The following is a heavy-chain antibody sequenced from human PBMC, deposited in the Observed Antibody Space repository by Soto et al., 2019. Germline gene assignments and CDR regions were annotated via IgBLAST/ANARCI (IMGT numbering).Heavy chain of an antibody. Sequence: PSETLSLTCTVSGGSISSYYWSWIRQPPGKGLEWIGYIYYSGSTNYNPSLKSRVTISVDTSKNQFSLKLSSVTAADTAVYYRARSRPVYYDSSKGWFDPWGQGTLVTVS. J-gene: IGHJ5*02. CDR3: ARSRPVYYDSSKGWFDP. CDR2: IYYSGST. CDR1: GGSISSYY. D-gene: IGHD3-22*01. V-gene: IGHV4-59*01.